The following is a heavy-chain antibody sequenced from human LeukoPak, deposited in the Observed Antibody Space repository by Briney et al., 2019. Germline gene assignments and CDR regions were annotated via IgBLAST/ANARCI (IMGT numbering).Heavy chain of an antibody. CDR2: IKQDGSEK. D-gene: IGHD1-26*01. Sequence: GGSLRLSCAGSGFPFSSDAMNWVRQAPGKGLEWVANIKQDGSEKYYVDSVKGRFTISRDNAKSSLYLQMNSLRAEDTAIYYCAKDRTVGASYWYLDLWGRGTLVTVSS. CDR3: AKDRTVGASYWYLDL. J-gene: IGHJ2*01. CDR1: GFPFSSDA. V-gene: IGHV3-7*03.